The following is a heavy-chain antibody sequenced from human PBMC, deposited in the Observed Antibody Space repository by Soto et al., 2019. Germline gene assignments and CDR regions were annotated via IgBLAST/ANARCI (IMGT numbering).Heavy chain of an antibody. Sequence: GGSLRLSCAASGFTFSSYWMSWVRQAPGKGLEWVANIKQDGSEKYYVDSVKGRFTISRDNAKNSLYLQMNSLRAEDTAVYYWASGDSGYDFAFDIWGQGTMVTVSS. J-gene: IGHJ3*02. CDR1: GFTFSSYW. V-gene: IGHV3-7*01. D-gene: IGHD5-12*01. CDR3: ASGDSGYDFAFDI. CDR2: IKQDGSEK.